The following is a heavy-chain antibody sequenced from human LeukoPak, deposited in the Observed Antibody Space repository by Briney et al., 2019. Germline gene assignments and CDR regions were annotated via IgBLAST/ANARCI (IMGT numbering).Heavy chain of an antibody. J-gene: IGHJ6*04. CDR3: ARDLATMVRGVKIYGMDV. D-gene: IGHD3-10*01. CDR2: IIPIFGTA. Sequence: ASVKVSCKASGGTFSSYAISWVRQAPGQGLEWMGGIIPIFGTANYAQKFQGRVTITADKSTSTAYMELSSLRSEDKAVYYCARDLATMVRGVKIYGMDVWGKGTTVTVSS. V-gene: IGHV1-69*06. CDR1: GGTFSSYA.